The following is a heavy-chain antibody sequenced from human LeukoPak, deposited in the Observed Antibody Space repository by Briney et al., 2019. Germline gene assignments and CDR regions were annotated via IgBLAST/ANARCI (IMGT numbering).Heavy chain of an antibody. J-gene: IGHJ4*02. CDR3: TTDRGITGTTDLDD. CDR1: GFTFSNAW. Sequence: GGGLSLSCAASGFTFSNAWLSWVRRAPGKGLEWLARIRSNSVGGTKDYAAPVKGRFIISRDDSRNTVYLQMNSLKTEDTAVYYCTTDRGITGTTDLDDWGQGTLVTVS. V-gene: IGHV3-15*01. CDR2: IRSNSVGGTK. D-gene: IGHD1-14*01.